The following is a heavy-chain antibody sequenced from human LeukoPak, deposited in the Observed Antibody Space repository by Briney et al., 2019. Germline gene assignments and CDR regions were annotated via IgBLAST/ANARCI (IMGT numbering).Heavy chain of an antibody. CDR3: ARSRTSSSSFRYYYYYMDV. CDR1: GGSISSYH. J-gene: IGHJ6*03. Sequence: PSETLSLTCTVSGGSISSYHWSWIRQPPGKGLECIGYIYYSGSTNYNPSLKSRVTISVDTSKNQFSLKLSSVTAADTAVYYCARSRTSSSSFRYYYYYMDVWGKGTTVTVSS. CDR2: IYYSGST. V-gene: IGHV4-59*01. D-gene: IGHD6-6*01.